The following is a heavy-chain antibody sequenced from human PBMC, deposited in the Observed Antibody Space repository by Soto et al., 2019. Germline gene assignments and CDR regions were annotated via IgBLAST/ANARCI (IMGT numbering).Heavy chain of an antibody. Sequence: QVQLVQSGAEMKQAGASVKVSCKASDYTFVSYVISWVRQAPGQGLEWMGWVRAYNGNTNYAQNLQGRVTMTTDTSTSTAYMELRSLRSDDTAVYFFARGSHTVTTDWFDPWGQGTLVTVSS. J-gene: IGHJ5*02. V-gene: IGHV1-18*01. CDR3: ARGSHTVTTDWFDP. CDR1: DYTFVSYV. D-gene: IGHD4-4*01. CDR2: VRAYNGNT.